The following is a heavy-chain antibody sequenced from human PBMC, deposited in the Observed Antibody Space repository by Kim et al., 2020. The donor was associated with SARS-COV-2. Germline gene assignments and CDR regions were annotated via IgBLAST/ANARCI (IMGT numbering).Heavy chain of an antibody. J-gene: IGHJ3*02. CDR3: TTGIVGATGAFDI. CDR1: GFTFSNAW. D-gene: IGHD1-26*01. CDR2: IKSKTDGGTT. V-gene: IGHV3-15*01. Sequence: GGSLRLSCAASGFTFSNAWMSWVRQAPGKGLEWVGRIKSKTDGGTTDYAAPVKGRFTISRDDSKNTLYLQMNSLKTEDTAVYYCTTGIVGATGAFDIWGQGTMVTVSS.